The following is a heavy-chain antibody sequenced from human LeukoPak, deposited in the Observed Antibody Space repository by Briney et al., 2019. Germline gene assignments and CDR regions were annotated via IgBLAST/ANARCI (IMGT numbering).Heavy chain of an antibody. CDR1: GGSISSYY. CDR3: ARGPANYDILTGYYHDVFDI. D-gene: IGHD3-9*01. CDR2: TYYSGST. V-gene: IGHV4-59*01. Sequence: SETLSLTCTVSGGSISSYYWSWIRQPPGKGLEWIGYTYYSGSTNYNPSLKSRVTISVDTSKNQFSLKLSSVTAADTAVYYCARGPANYDILTGYYHDVFDIWGQGTMVTVSS. J-gene: IGHJ3*02.